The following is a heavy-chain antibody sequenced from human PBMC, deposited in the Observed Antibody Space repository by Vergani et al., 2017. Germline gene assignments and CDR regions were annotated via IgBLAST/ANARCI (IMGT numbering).Heavy chain of an antibody. V-gene: IGHV1-2*02. CDR2: INPNSGGI. Sequence: QVQLVESGGGLVQPGGSLRLSCAASGFTFSSYWMSWVRQAPGKGLEWMGWINPNSGGINYAQKFQGRVTMTRDTSISTAYMELSRLRSDDTAVYYCASHEDYYFDYWGQGTLVTVSS. CDR3: ASHEDYYFDY. J-gene: IGHJ4*02. CDR1: GFTFSSYW.